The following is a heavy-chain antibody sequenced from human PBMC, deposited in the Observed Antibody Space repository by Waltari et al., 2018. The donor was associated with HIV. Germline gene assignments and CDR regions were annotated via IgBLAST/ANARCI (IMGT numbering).Heavy chain of an antibody. Sequence: QVQLQESGPGLVKPSETLSLTCTVSGGSISSYYWSWIRQPPGKGLEWIGYIYYMGSTNYNPSLKSRVTISVDTSKNQFSLKLSSVTAADTAVYYCARLSDFWSGYYFDYWGQGTLVTVSS. V-gene: IGHV4-59*08. CDR1: GGSISSYY. CDR3: ARLSDFWSGYYFDY. CDR2: IYYMGST. J-gene: IGHJ4*02. D-gene: IGHD3-3*01.